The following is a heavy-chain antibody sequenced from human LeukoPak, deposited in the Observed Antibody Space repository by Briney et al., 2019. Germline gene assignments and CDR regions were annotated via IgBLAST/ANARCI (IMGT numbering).Heavy chain of an antibody. V-gene: IGHV3-23*01. CDR2: ISGSGGST. Sequence: GGSLRLSCAASGFTFSSYAMSWVRQAPGKGLEWVSAISGSGGSTYYADSVKGRFTISRDNSKNTLYLQMNSLRAEDTAVYYCARCYDSSDYFDYWGQGTLVTVSS. J-gene: IGHJ4*02. D-gene: IGHD3-22*01. CDR3: ARCYDSSDYFDY. CDR1: GFTFSSYA.